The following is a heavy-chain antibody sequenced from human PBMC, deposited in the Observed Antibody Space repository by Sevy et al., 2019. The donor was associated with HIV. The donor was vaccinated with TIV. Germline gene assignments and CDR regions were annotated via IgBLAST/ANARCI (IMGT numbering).Heavy chain of an antibody. Sequence: GGALRLPCVASGFTLNSYWMSWVRQAPGKGLEGVAKIKQDGSVKYYVDPVKGRFTISRDNARNSLYLQMNSLRVEDTALYYCVRAIAADGSFWGQGTLVTVSS. CDR2: IKQDGSVK. CDR1: GFTLNSYW. V-gene: IGHV3-7*01. D-gene: IGHD6-13*01. J-gene: IGHJ4*02. CDR3: VRAIAADGSF.